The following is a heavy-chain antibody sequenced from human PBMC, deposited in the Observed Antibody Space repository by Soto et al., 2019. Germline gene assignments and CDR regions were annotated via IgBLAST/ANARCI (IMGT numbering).Heavy chain of an antibody. CDR1: GFTFSSFA. D-gene: IGHD6-13*01. CDR3: AKDSYSSTWYLDY. V-gene: IGHV3-23*01. CDR2: ISGSGGSA. J-gene: IGHJ4*02. Sequence: EVQLLESGGGLVQPGGSLRLSCAASGFTFSSFAMTWVRQAPGKGLEWVSGISGSGGSAYYADTVKGRFTISRDNSKNTLYLQMNSLRAEDTAVYYYAKDSYSSTWYLDYWGQGTLVTVSS.